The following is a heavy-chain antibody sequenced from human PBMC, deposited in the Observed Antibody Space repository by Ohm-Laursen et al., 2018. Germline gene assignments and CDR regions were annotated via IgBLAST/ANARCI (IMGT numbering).Heavy chain of an antibody. D-gene: IGHD6-13*01. CDR1: GFTFSDYE. CDR2: ISSSGSHI. J-gene: IGHJ3*01. V-gene: IGHV3-48*03. CDR3: ARGYLWQQDAFDV. Sequence: SLRLSCTASGFTFSDYELNWIRQAPEKGLEGVSYISSSGSHIYYADSVKGRFTISRDNAKNSLYLQMNSLRAEDTAVYYCARGYLWQQDAFDVWGQGTVVTVSS.